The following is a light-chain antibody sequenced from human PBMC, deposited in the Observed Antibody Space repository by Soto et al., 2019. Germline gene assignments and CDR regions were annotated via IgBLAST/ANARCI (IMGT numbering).Light chain of an antibody. CDR2: EGN. V-gene: IGLV2-23*01. J-gene: IGLJ3*02. CDR3: CSYAGSRTLV. CDR1: SSDVGNYNL. Sequence: QSALTQPASVSGSPVQSITISCTGTSSDVGNYNLVSWYQQHPGKAPKLMIYEGNKRPSGVSNRFSGSKSGITASLTISGLQAEEEADYYCCSYAGSRTLVFGGGTKLTVL.